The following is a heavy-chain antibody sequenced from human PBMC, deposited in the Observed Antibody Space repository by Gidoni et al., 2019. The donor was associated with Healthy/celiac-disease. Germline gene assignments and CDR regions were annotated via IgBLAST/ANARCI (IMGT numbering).Heavy chain of an antibody. CDR1: GFSLSTSGMC. V-gene: IGHV2-70*15. D-gene: IGHD1-26*01. CDR2: IDWDDDK. CDR3: ARIPTIIVGAPHDAFDI. Sequence: QVTLRESGPALVKPTQTLTLTCTFSGFSLSTSGMCVSWIRQPPGKALEWLARIDWDDDKYYSTSLKTRLTISKDTSKNQVVLTMTNMDPVDTATYYCARIPTIIVGAPHDAFDIWGQGTMVTVSS. J-gene: IGHJ3*02.